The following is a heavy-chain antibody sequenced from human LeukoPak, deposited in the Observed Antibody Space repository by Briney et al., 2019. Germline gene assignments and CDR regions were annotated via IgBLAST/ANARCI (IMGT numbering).Heavy chain of an antibody. Sequence: GRSLRLSCAAPRLILSIEYMSWVRQAPRKGLVWVGVIYGGGHREYADSVKGRFTLSRDLSKNTVYLQMNSLNLEKPAIYYCPTNSDNYTDSSGPTQHWGEGSLVTVSS. CDR2: IYGGGHR. CDR3: PTNSDNYTDSSGPTQH. V-gene: IGHV3-53*01. CDR1: RLILSIEY. J-gene: IGHJ1*01. D-gene: IGHD3-22*01.